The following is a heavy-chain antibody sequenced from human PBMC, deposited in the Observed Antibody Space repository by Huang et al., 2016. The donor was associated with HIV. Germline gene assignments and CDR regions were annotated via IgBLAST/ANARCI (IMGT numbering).Heavy chain of an antibody. D-gene: IGHD3-3*01. V-gene: IGHV4-61*09. CDR1: GASIASGSYF. CDR2: IYTTGGT. Sequence: VQLQESGPGLVKPSQTLSLSCTVSGASIASGSYFWNWIRQPAGGGLEWIGHIYTTGGTDDNPSRKSRVAVASDTSKNQFSLSLRSVTAADTAVYFGARGRVTSSGVVQSYDYWGQGSLVTVSS. CDR3: ARGRVTSSGVVQSYDY. J-gene: IGHJ4*02.